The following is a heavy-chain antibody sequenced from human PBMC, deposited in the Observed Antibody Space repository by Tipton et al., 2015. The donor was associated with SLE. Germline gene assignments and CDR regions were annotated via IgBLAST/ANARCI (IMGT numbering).Heavy chain of an antibody. Sequence: TLSLTCVVSDYSISSTYYWGWIRQPPGKGPEWIGNIYHTGTTYYIPSLKSRVTISIDTSKNNFSLKMTAVTAADTAVYYCARLSTDYADRSGYGYFDHWGQGTLVTVSS. CDR1: DYSISSTYY. J-gene: IGHJ4*02. CDR3: ARLSTDYADRSGYGYFDH. CDR2: IYHTGTT. V-gene: IGHV4-38-2*01. D-gene: IGHD3-22*01.